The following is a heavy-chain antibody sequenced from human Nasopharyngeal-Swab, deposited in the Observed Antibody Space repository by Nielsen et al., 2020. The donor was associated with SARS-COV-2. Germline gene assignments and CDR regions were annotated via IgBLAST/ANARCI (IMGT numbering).Heavy chain of an antibody. J-gene: IGHJ2*01. CDR1: GGSISSSNW. CDR2: IYHSGST. D-gene: IGHD6-19*01. CDR3: ARVGGIAVAGTGGYFDL. V-gene: IGHV4-4*02. Sequence: GSLRLSCAVSGGSISSSNWWSWVRQPPGKELEWIGEIYHSGSTNYNPSLKSRVTISVDKSKNQFSLKLSSVTAADTAVYYCARVGGIAVAGTGGYFDLWGRGTLVTVSS.